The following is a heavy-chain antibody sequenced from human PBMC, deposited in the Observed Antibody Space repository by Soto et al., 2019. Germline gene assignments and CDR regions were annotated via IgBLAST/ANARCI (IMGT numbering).Heavy chain of an antibody. D-gene: IGHD6-13*01. CDR2: IWYDGSNK. Sequence: GGSLRLSCAASGFTFSSYGMHWVRQAPGKGLEWVAVIWYDGSNKYYADSVKGRFTISSDNSKNTLYLQMNGLRAEDTAVYYCARDYGVSSSWYVTVTYNWFDPWGQGTLVTVSS. V-gene: IGHV3-33*01. CDR1: GFTFSSYG. J-gene: IGHJ5*02. CDR3: ARDYGVSSSWYVTVTYNWFDP.